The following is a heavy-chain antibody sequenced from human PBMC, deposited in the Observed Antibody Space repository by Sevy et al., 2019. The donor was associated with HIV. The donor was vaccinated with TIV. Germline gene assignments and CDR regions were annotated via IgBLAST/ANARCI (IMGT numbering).Heavy chain of an antibody. Sequence: GGSLRLSCGASGFTFSSSGMHWVRQAPGKGLEWVAVIWKDGNNKYYVDSVKGRFSFSRDNSKNMLYLQMNSLRVEDTAVYYCVREMDPYGPFDYWGQGILVTVSS. CDR1: GFTFSSSG. D-gene: IGHD4-17*01. CDR2: IWKDGNNK. CDR3: VREMDPYGPFDY. V-gene: IGHV3-33*01. J-gene: IGHJ4*02.